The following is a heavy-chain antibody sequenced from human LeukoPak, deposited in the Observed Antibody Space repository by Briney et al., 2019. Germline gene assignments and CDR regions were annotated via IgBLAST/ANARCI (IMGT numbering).Heavy chain of an antibody. Sequence: PGGSLRLSCVASGFTFSSYAMSWVRQAPGKGLEWVSAISGSGGSTYYADSVKGRFTISRDNSKNTLYLQMNSLRAEDTAVYYCAKDREHDYGDYVEARFDCWGQGTLVTVSS. D-gene: IGHD4-17*01. J-gene: IGHJ4*02. CDR1: GFTFSSYA. CDR3: AKDREHDYGDYVEARFDC. V-gene: IGHV3-23*01. CDR2: ISGSGGST.